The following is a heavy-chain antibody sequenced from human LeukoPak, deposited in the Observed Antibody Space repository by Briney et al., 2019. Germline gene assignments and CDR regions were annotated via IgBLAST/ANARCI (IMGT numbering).Heavy chain of an antibody. CDR2: IYYSGST. J-gene: IGHJ6*02. CDR3: ARSGVVGRYYYCGMDV. V-gene: IGHV4-59*08. D-gene: IGHD2-15*01. CDR1: GGSISSYY. Sequence: SETLSLTCTVSGGSISSYYWSWIRQPPGKGLEWIGYIYYSGSTNYNPSLKSRVTISVDTSKNQFSLKLSSVTAADTAVYYCARSGVVGRYYYCGMDVWGQGTTVTVSS.